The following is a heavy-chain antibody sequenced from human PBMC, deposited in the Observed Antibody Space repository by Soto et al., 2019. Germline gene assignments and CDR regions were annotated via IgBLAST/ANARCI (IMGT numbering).Heavy chain of an antibody. D-gene: IGHD5-18*01. Sequence: PSETLSLTCAVYGGSFSGYYWSWIRQPPGKGLEWIGEINHSGSTNYNPSLKSRVTISVDTSKSQFSLKLSSVTAADTAVYYCARAWGRRIQLWLLYYFDYWGQGTLVTVSS. J-gene: IGHJ4*02. CDR1: GGSFSGYY. CDR2: INHSGST. CDR3: ARAWGRRIQLWLLYYFDY. V-gene: IGHV4-34*01.